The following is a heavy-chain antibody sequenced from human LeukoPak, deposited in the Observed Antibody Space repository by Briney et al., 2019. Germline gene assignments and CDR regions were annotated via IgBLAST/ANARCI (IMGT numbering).Heavy chain of an antibody. CDR3: AKDYDFWSGYCPD. J-gene: IGHJ4*02. D-gene: IGHD3-3*01. CDR1: GFTFSGHA. Sequence: GGSLRLSCAASGFTFSGHAMGWVRQAPGKGLEWVSAMSGNGGSIGYADFVKGRFTISRDNSKNTLYLQMNSLRAEDTAVYYCAKDYDFWSGYCPDWGQGTLVTVSS. V-gene: IGHV3-23*01. CDR2: MSGNGGSI.